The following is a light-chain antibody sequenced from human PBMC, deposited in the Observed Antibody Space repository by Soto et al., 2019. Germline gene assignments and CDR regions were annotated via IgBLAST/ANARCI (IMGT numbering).Light chain of an antibody. CDR1: QSISSY. Sequence: DIHMMQSPSSLSASVGDRVTITCRASQSISSYLNWYQQKPGKAPKLLIYAASSLQSGVPSRFSGSGSGTDFTLTISSLQPEDFATYYCQKSYSTPPTFGQGNKVDIK. CDR2: AAS. J-gene: IGKJ1*01. CDR3: QKSYSTPPT. V-gene: IGKV1-39*01.